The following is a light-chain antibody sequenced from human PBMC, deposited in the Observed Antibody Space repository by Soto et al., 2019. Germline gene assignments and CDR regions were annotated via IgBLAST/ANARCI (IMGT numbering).Light chain of an antibody. V-gene: IGKV3-15*01. CDR3: QQYNNWPPYT. J-gene: IGKJ2*01. CDR2: RTS. Sequence: EIVMTQSPATLSVSPGERVTLSCKASRSVSVNLAWYQQKPGQAPRLLIYRTSTRATDVPDRFSGTGSGTDFTLTISGLQSEDFAVYFCQQYNNWPPYTFGPGTKQEIK. CDR1: RSVSVN.